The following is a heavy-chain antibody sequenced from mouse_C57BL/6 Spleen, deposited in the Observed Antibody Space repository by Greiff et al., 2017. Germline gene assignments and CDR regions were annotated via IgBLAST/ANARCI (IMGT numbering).Heavy chain of an antibody. J-gene: IGHJ2*01. CDR1: GYSFTGYY. Sequence: VQLQQSGPELVKPGASVKISCKASGYSFTGYYMNWVKQSPEKSLEWIGEINPSTGGTTYNQKFKAKATLTVDKSSSTAYMQLKSLTSEDSAVYYCARRGYGSSYGYWGQGTTLTVSS. V-gene: IGHV1-42*01. CDR3: ARRGYGSSYGY. D-gene: IGHD1-1*01. CDR2: INPSTGGT.